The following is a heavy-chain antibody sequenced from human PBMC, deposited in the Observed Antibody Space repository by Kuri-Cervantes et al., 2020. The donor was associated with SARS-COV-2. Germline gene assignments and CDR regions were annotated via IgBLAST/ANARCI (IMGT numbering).Heavy chain of an antibody. CDR3: ARDFAFGGVIMY. V-gene: IGHV3-21*01. J-gene: IGHJ4*02. Sequence: GESLKISCAASGFTFSDYYMNWVRQAPGKGLEWVSSISSSSSYIYYADSVKGRFTISRDNAKNSLYLQMNSLRAEDTAVYYCARDFAFGGVIMYWGQGTLVTVSS. CDR1: GFTFSDYY. D-gene: IGHD3-16*02. CDR2: ISSSSSYI.